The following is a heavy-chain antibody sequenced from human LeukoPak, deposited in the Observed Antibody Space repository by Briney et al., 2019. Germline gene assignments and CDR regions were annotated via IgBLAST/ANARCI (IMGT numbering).Heavy chain of an antibody. J-gene: IGHJ3*02. CDR2: ISSSGSYV. CDR3: ARGLGSSGYPRDAFDI. CDR1: RFTFSFYS. D-gene: IGHD3-22*01. V-gene: IGHV3-21*01. Sequence: GGSLRFSCAASRFTFSFYSLNWVRQAPGKGLEWVSAISSSGSYVYYADSMKGRFTISRDNAKNSLYLQMNSLRAEDTAVYYCARGLGSSGYPRDAFDIWGQGTMVTVSS.